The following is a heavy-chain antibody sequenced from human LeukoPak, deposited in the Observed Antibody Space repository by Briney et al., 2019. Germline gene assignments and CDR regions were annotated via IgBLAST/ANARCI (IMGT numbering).Heavy chain of an antibody. V-gene: IGHV4-30-2*01. CDR2: IYHSGST. CDR3: ARGRLLWFGELSSSFDP. D-gene: IGHD3-10*01. J-gene: IGHJ5*02. CDR1: GGSISSGGYS. Sequence: PSETLSLTCAVSGGSISSGGYSWSWIRQPPGKGLEWLGYIYHSGSTYYNPSLKSRVTISVDRSKNQFSLKLSSVTAADTAVYYCARGRLLWFGELSSSFDPWGQGTLVTVSS.